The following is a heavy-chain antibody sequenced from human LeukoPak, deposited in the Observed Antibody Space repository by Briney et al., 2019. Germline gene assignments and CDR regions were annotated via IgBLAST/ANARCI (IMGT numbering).Heavy chain of an antibody. CDR2: IYYSGST. D-gene: IGHD3-3*01. CDR1: GGSISSGGYY. J-gene: IGHJ4*02. CDR3: ARGAIFGVVPSYYFDY. V-gene: IGHV4-31*03. Sequence: SETLSLTCTVSGGSISSGGYYWSRIRQHPGKGLEWIGYIYYSGSTYYNPSLKSRVTISVDTSKNQFSLKLSSVTAADTAVYYCARGAIFGVVPSYYFDYWGQGTLVTVSS.